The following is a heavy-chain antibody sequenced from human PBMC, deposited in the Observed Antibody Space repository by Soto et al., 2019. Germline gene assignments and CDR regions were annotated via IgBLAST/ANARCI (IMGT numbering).Heavy chain of an antibody. CDR1: GFTFSSYW. D-gene: IGHD3-10*01. CDR2: INSDGSST. J-gene: IGHJ5*02. CDR3: ARRYGSGSYYKFLNWFDP. Sequence: GGSLRLSCAASGFTFSSYWMHWVRQAPGKGLVWVSRINSDGSSTSYADSVKGRFTISRDNAKNTLYLQMNSLRAEDTAVYYCARRYGSGSYYKFLNWFDPWGQGTLVTVSS. V-gene: IGHV3-74*01.